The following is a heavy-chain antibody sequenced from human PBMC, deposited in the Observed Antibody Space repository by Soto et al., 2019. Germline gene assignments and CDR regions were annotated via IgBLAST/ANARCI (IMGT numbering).Heavy chain of an antibody. CDR2: INPNSGGT. V-gene: IGHV1-2*04. CDR1: GYTFTGYY. Sequence: ASVKVSCKASGYTFTGYYMHWVRQAPGQGLEWMGWINPNSGGTNYAQKFQGWVTMTRDTSISTAYMELSRLRSDDTAVYYCARFHRDYGDPQSGRYYFDYWGQGTLVTVS. D-gene: IGHD4-17*01. CDR3: ARFHRDYGDPQSGRYYFDY. J-gene: IGHJ4*02.